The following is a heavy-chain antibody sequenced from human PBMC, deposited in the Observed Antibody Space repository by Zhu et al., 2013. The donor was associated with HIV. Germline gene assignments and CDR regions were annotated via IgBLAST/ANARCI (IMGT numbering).Heavy chain of an antibody. CDR1: GFTFSSYS. J-gene: IGHJ3*02. CDR2: ISSSSSYI. CDR3: AREAQGHYGGXFDI. V-gene: IGHV3-21*01. D-gene: IGHD3-10*01. Sequence: EVQLVESGGGLVKPGGSLRLSCAASGFTFSSYSMNWVRQAPGKGLEWVSSISSSSSYIYYADSVKGRFTISRDNAKNSLYLQMNSLRAEDTAVYYCAREAQGHYGGXFDIWGQGTMVTVSS.